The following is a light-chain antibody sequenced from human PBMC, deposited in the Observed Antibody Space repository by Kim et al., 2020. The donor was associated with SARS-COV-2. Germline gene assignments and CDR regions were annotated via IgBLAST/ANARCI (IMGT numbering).Light chain of an antibody. CDR3: QQHNNWPLT. V-gene: IGKV3-11*01. Sequence: EIVLTQSPATLSLSPGERATLSCRASQSVSIYLAWYQQKPGQAPRLLIYDASNRATGIPARFTGSGSGTDFSLTISSLQSEDFAVYYCQQHNNWPLTFGQGTKVDIK. CDR1: QSVSIY. J-gene: IGKJ1*01. CDR2: DAS.